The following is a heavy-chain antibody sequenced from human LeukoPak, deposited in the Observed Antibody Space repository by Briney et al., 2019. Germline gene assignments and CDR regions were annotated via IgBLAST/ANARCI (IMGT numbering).Heavy chain of an antibody. J-gene: IGHJ6*03. D-gene: IGHD4-11*01. Sequence: SETLSLTCTVSGGSISSSSYYWGWTRQPPGKGLEWIGSIYYSGSTYYNPSLKSRVTISVDTSKNQFSLKLSSVTAADTAVYYCAREGYSNYGYYYYMDVWGKGTTVTVSS. CDR2: IYYSGST. CDR1: GGSISSSSYY. V-gene: IGHV4-39*07. CDR3: AREGYSNYGYYYYMDV.